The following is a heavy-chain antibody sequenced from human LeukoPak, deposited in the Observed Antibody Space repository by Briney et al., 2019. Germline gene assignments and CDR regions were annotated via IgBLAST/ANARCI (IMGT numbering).Heavy chain of an antibody. CDR2: INHSGST. D-gene: IGHD6-19*01. V-gene: IGHV4-34*01. Sequence: SETLSLTCAVYGGSLSGYYWSWIRQPPGKGLEWIGEINHSGSTNYNPSLKSRVTISVDTSKNQFSLKLSSVTAADTAVYYCARAGSSGWFHYWGQGTLVTVSS. CDR3: ARAGSSGWFHY. CDR1: GGSLSGYY. J-gene: IGHJ4*02.